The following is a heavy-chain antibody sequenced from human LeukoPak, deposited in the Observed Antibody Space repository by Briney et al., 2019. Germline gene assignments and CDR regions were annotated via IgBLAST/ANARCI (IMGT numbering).Heavy chain of an antibody. Sequence: SGTLSLTCAVSGGSISSSNWWSWVRQPPGKGLEWIGEIYHSGSTNYNPSLKSRVTISVDKSKNQFSLKLSSVTAADTAVYYCARVRDSSSSHFFDYWGQGTLVTVSS. V-gene: IGHV4-4*02. CDR3: ARVRDSSSSHFFDY. CDR1: GGSISSSNW. J-gene: IGHJ4*02. CDR2: IYHSGST. D-gene: IGHD6-13*01.